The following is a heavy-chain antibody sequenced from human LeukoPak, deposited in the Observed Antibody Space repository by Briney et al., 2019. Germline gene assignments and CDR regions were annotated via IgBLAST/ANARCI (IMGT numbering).Heavy chain of an antibody. D-gene: IGHD5-18*01. CDR2: IIPIFGTA. J-gene: IGHJ6*02. Sequence: ASVTVSCTASGGTFSSYAISWVRQAPGQGLEWMGGIIPIFGTANYAQKFQGRVTITADESTSTAYMELSSLRSEDTAVYYCARGRYSYGYLGYYGMDVWGQGTTVTVSS. V-gene: IGHV1-69*13. CDR3: ARGRYSYGYLGYYGMDV. CDR1: GGTFSSYA.